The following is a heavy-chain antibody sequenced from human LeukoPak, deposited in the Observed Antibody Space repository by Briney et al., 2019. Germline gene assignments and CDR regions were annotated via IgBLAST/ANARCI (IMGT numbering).Heavy chain of an antibody. CDR3: ARDNIVVVVAAKFPRKYGLDV. Sequence: GGSLRLSCAASGFTFSSYAMSWVRQAPGKGLEWVSSISSSSSYIYYADSVKGRFTISRDNAKNSLYLQMNSLRAEDTAVYYCARDNIVVVVAAKFPRKYGLDVWGQGTTVTVSS. CDR1: GFTFSSYA. CDR2: ISSSSSYI. V-gene: IGHV3-21*01. D-gene: IGHD2-15*01. J-gene: IGHJ6*02.